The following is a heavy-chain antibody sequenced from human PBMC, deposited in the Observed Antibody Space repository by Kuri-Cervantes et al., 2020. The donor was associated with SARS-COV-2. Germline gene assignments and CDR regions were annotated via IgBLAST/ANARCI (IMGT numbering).Heavy chain of an antibody. J-gene: IGHJ6*02. CDR3: ASMVRGNYGMDV. CDR1: GFTFSDYY. D-gene: IGHD3-10*01. V-gene: IGHV3-11*03. Sequence: GGSLRLSCAASGFTFSDYYMSWIRQAPGKGLEWVSYISSSSSYTNYADSVKGRFTISRDNSKNTLYLQMNSLRAEDTAVYYCASMVRGNYGMDVWGQGTTVTVS. CDR2: ISSSSSYT.